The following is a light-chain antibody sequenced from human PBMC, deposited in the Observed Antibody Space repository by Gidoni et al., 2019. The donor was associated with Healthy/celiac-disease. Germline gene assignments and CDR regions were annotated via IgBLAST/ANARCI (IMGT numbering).Light chain of an antibody. CDR1: QSVSSY. J-gene: IGKJ5*01. CDR3: QQRSNWPQIT. CDR2: DAS. V-gene: IGKV3-11*01. Sequence: DIVLTQSPATLSLSPGERATLPCRASQSVSSYLAWYQQKPGQAPRLLIYDASNRATGIPARFSGSGSGTDFTLTISSLEPEDFAVYYCQQRSNWPQITFGQGTRLEIK.